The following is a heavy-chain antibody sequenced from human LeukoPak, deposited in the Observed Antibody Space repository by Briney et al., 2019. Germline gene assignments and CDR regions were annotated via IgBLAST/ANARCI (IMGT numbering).Heavy chain of an antibody. CDR2: INHSGST. D-gene: IGHD2-15*01. CDR3: ARDRYCSGGGCTHDAFDI. Sequence: PSETLSLTCAVYGGSFSGYYWSWSRQPPGKGLEWIGEINHSGSTNYNPSLKSRVTISVDTSKNQFSLKLSSVTAADTAVYYCARDRYCSGGGCTHDAFDIWGQGTMVTVSS. J-gene: IGHJ3*02. CDR1: GGSFSGYY. V-gene: IGHV4-34*01.